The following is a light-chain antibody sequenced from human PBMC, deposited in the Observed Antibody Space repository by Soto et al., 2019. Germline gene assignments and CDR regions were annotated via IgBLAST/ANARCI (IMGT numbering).Light chain of an antibody. Sequence: QSVLTQPPSASGTPGQTVTISCSGSSSNIGSTVLSWYQQLPGTAPKLLIFDNHQRPSGVPDRFSGSKSGSSASLAISGLQSDDEAYYYCVAWVDSLSGVVIGGGTKVTVL. J-gene: IGLJ2*01. CDR1: SSNIGSTV. V-gene: IGLV1-44*01. CDR2: DNH. CDR3: VAWVDSLSGVV.